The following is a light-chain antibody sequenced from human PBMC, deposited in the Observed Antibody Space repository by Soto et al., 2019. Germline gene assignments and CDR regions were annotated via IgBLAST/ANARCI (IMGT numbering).Light chain of an antibody. CDR3: QQFNSFPLT. Sequence: AIQLTQSPSSLSASVGDRVTITCRASQGISSTLAWYQQKPGKAPKVLIYDVSSLESGVPSRFSGSGSGADFPLTISSLQPEDFATYYCQQFNSFPLTFGPGTTVDIK. CDR2: DVS. V-gene: IGKV1-13*02. CDR1: QGISST. J-gene: IGKJ3*01.